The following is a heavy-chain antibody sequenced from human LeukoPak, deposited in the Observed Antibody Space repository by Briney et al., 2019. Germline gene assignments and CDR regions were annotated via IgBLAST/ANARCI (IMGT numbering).Heavy chain of an antibody. CDR2: INPSGGST. V-gene: IGHV1-46*01. CDR3: ARGQQLVFMAKVQLERSSYFDY. CDR1: GYTFTSYY. D-gene: IGHD1-1*01. Sequence: ASVKVSCKASGYTFTSYYMHWVRQAPGQGLEWMGIINPSGGSTSYAQKFQGRVTMTRNTSIRTAYMELSSLRSEDTAVYYCARGQQLVFMAKVQLERSSYFDYWGQGTLVTVSS. J-gene: IGHJ4*02.